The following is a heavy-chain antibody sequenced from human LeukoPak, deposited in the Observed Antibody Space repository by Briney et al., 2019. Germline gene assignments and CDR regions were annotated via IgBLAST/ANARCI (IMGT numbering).Heavy chain of an antibody. D-gene: IGHD3-22*01. CDR2: ISSSGSTI. J-gene: IGHJ4*02. V-gene: IGHV3-11*04. CDR1: GFTLSDYY. Sequence: GGSLRLSCAASGFTLSDYYMSWIRQAPGKGLEWVSYISSSGSTIYYADSVKGRFTISRDNDKNSLYLKMNRLRAEDTAVYYCARDRYYHSSGYYSPPDYWGQGTLVTVSS. CDR3: ARDRYYHSSGYYSPPDY.